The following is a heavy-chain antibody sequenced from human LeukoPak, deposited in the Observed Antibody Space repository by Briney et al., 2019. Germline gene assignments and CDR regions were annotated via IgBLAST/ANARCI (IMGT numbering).Heavy chain of an antibody. V-gene: IGHV1-69*06. CDR2: INPIFGTA. D-gene: IGHD6-19*01. CDR3: ARDRDLDIAVAGAGHFQH. J-gene: IGHJ1*01. CDR1: GGTFSSYP. Sequence: ASVKVSCKASGGTFSSYPISWLRQAPGQGVEWMGGINPIFGTANYAQKFQGRVTITADKSSSTAYMELSSLRSEDTAVYYCARDRDLDIAVAGAGHFQHWGQGTLVTVSS.